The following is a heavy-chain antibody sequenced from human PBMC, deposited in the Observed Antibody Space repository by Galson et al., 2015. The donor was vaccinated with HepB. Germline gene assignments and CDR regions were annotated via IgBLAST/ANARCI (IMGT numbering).Heavy chain of an antibody. J-gene: IGHJ6*03. CDR3: ARGSGTEPNYYYYMDV. CDR2: IIPIFRTP. D-gene: IGHD1-26*01. CDR1: GGTFSTYP. Sequence: SVKVSCKASGGTFSTYPITWVRQAPGQGLEWMGGIIPIFRTPSYAQTFQGRVTITADKSTNTAYLELSSLRYEDTAVYYCARGSGTEPNYYYYMDVWGKGTKVTVSS. V-gene: IGHV1-69*06.